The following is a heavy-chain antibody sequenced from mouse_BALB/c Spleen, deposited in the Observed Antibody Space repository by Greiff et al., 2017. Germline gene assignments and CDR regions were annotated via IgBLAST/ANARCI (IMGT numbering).Heavy chain of an antibody. CDR3: ARHRDDTTATDYFDY. Sequence: DVMLVESGGDLVKPGGSLKLSCAASGFTFSSYGMSWVRQTPDKRLEWVATISSGGSYTYYPDSVKGRFTISRDNAKNTLYLQMSSLKSEDTAMYYCARHRDDTTATDYFDYWGQGTTLTVSS. CDR2: ISSGGSYT. D-gene: IGHD1-2*01. V-gene: IGHV5-6*02. J-gene: IGHJ2*01. CDR1: GFTFSSYG.